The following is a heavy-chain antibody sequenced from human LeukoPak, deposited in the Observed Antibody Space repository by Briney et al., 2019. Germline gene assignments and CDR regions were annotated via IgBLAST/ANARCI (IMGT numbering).Heavy chain of an antibody. CDR3: ARGAAYDTLGY. CDR2: ISGDNYSV. J-gene: IGHJ4*02. V-gene: IGHV3-48*02. Sequence: GGSLRLSCAASGFTFSIYNMVWVRQAPGKGLEWVAYISGDNYSVSYGDSVRGRFTVSRDNRKDSLYLQMTSLTDDDTAVYYCARGAAYDTLGYWGQGTLLIVSS. CDR1: GFTFSIYN. D-gene: IGHD3-22*01.